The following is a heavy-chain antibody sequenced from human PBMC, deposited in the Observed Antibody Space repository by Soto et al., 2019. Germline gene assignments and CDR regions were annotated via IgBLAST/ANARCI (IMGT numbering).Heavy chain of an antibody. Sequence: GGSLRLSCVASGFSLSSHAVSWVRQTPEKGLEWVSSISDSXATSXXXXXVKGRFTVSRDNSRNTXYLQMDSLRVEDTXVXXCAKVKYY. V-gene: IGHV3-23*01. J-gene: IGHJ6*01. CDR1: GFSLSSHA. CDR3: AKVKYY. CDR2: ISDSXATS.